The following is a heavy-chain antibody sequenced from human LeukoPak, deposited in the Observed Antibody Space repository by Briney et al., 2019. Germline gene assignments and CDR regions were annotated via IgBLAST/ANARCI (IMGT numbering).Heavy chain of an antibody. Sequence: SETLSLTCTVSGGSISSSSYYWGWIRQPPGKGLEWIGSIYYSGSTYYNPSLKSRVTISVDTSKNQFSLKLSSVTAADTAVYYCARLYRRGYCSSTSCSTAYYYYYYMDVWGKGTTVTISS. CDR1: GGSISSSSYY. CDR2: IYYSGST. CDR3: ARLYRRGYCSSTSCSTAYYYYYYMDV. D-gene: IGHD2-2*02. J-gene: IGHJ6*03. V-gene: IGHV4-39*07.